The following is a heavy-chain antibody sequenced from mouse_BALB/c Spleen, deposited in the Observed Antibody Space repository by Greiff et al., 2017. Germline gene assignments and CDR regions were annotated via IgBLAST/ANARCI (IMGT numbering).Heavy chain of an antibody. V-gene: IGHV5-4*02. CDR2: ISDGGSYT. D-gene: IGHD2-14*01. CDR3: ARDDYYRYDAYAMDY. Sequence: EVKLMESGGGLVKPGGSLKLSCAASGFTFSDYYMYWVRQTPEKRLGWVATISDGGSYTYYPDSVKGRFTISRDNAKNNLYLQMSSLKSEDTAMYYCARDDYYRYDAYAMDYWGQGTSVTVSS. CDR1: GFTFSDYY. J-gene: IGHJ4*01.